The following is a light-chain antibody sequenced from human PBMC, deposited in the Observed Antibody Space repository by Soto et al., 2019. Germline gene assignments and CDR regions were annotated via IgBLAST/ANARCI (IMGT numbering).Light chain of an antibody. CDR1: GSDIGGYNS. J-gene: IGLJ2*01. CDR3: CSYADSNSVV. Sequence: QSALTQPPSASGSPGQSVTISCTGSGSDIGGYNSVSWYQQHPGKAPKLIIYDVTERPSGVPDRFSGSKSGTTASLTVSGLQAEDEADYYCCSYADSNSVVFGGGTKLTVL. V-gene: IGLV2-8*01. CDR2: DVT.